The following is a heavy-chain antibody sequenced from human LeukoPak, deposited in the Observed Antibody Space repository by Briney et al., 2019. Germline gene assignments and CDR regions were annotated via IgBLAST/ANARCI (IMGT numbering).Heavy chain of an antibody. CDR3: ARDYGGNSHYYYGMDV. D-gene: IGHD4-23*01. Sequence: ASVKVSCKASGYTFTSYYMHWVRQAPGQGLEWMGWINPNSGGTNYAQKFQGRVTMTRDTSISTAYMELSRLRSDDTAVYYCARDYGGNSHYYYGMDVWGQGTTVTVSS. V-gene: IGHV1-2*02. CDR2: INPNSGGT. J-gene: IGHJ6*02. CDR1: GYTFTSYY.